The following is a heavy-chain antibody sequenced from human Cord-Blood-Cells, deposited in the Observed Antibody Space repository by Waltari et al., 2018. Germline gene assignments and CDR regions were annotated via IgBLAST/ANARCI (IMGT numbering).Heavy chain of an antibody. V-gene: IGHV4-4*07. CDR3: ARDWGIAAAGTWVGYYMDV. Sequence: QVQLQESGPGLVKPSETLSLTCTVSGGSIISYYWSWIRQPAGKGLEWIGRIYTRGRTRCHPALKSRVTMSVDTSKNQFSLKLSSVTAADTAVYYCARDWGIAAAGTWVGYYMDVWGKGTTVTVSS. CDR1: GGSIISYY. D-gene: IGHD6-13*01. CDR2: IYTRGRT. J-gene: IGHJ6*03.